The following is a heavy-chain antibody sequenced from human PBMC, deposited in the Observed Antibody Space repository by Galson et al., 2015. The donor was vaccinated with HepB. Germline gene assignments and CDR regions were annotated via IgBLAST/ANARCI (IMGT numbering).Heavy chain of an antibody. CDR1: TFTFSDYE. Sequence: SLRLSCAASTFTFSDYEMNWVRQVPGKGLEWIAYISQNGDVIYYGDSVKGRFTMSRDNAKNSLYLEMSSLRAGDTAVCYCARIGYCGSTSCYSYYGMDVWGQGTTVTVSS. D-gene: IGHD2-2*01. CDR3: ARIGYCGSTSCYSYYGMDV. V-gene: IGHV3-48*03. J-gene: IGHJ6*02. CDR2: ISQNGDVI.